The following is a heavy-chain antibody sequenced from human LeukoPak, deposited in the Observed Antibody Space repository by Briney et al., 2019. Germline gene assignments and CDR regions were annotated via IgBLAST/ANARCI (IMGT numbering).Heavy chain of an antibody. V-gene: IGHV5-51*01. CDR1: GYNFTKYW. Sequence: GESLKISCKGSGYNFTKYWIGWVRQKPGKGLEWMGIIDPDDSDTKYSPSFQGQVTISVDKSISTAYLQWSSLKASDTALYFCARHGGIIIGRPDVWGQGTAVTVTS. D-gene: IGHD2/OR15-2a*01. CDR3: ARHGGIIIGRPDV. CDR2: IDPDDSDT. J-gene: IGHJ6*02.